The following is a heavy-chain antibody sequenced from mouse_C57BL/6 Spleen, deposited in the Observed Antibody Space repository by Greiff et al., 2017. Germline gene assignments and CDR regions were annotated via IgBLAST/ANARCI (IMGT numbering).Heavy chain of an antibody. Sequence: DVKLVESGGGLVKPGGSLKLSCAASGFTFSSYAMSWVRQTPEKRLEWVATISDGGSYTYYPDNVKGRFTISRDNAKNNLYLQMSHLKSEDTAMYYCARGKTMSTWFAYWGQGTLVTVSA. CDR3: ARGKTMSTWFAY. CDR2: ISDGGSYT. V-gene: IGHV5-4*03. CDR1: GFTFSSYA. J-gene: IGHJ3*01. D-gene: IGHD2-4*01.